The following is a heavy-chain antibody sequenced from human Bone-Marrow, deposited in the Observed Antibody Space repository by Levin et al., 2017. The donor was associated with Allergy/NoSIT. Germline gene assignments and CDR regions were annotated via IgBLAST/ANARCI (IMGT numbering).Heavy chain of an antibody. CDR1: GGTFSSYA. D-gene: IGHD6-19*01. V-gene: IGHV1-69*13. Sequence: GASVKVSCKASGGTFSSYAISWVRQAPGQGLEWMGGIIPIFGTANYAQKFQGRVTITADESTSTAYMELSSLRSEDTAVYYCARSHSPGIAVAGTGLDYWGQGTLVTVSS. J-gene: IGHJ4*02. CDR3: ARSHSPGIAVAGTGLDY. CDR2: IIPIFGTA.